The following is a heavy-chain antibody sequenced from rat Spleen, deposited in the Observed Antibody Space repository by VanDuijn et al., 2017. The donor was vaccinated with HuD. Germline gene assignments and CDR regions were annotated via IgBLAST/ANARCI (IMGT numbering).Heavy chain of an antibody. V-gene: IGHV5-25*01. CDR1: GFNFHDFW. CDR3: ARPLIYYYSGDYFDY. D-gene: IGHD1-1*01. J-gene: IGHJ2*01. Sequence: EVQLVKSGGGLVQPGRSLKLSCAASGFNFHDFWMGWVRQAPGKGLEWVSSINTDGGSTYYPDSVKGRFTISRDNARSTLYLQMDSLRSEDTATYYCARPLIYYYSGDYFDYWGQGVMVTVSS. CDR2: INTDGGST.